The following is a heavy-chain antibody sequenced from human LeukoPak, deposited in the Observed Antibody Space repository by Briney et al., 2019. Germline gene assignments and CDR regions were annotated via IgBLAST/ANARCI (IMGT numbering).Heavy chain of an antibody. CDR3: ARTVTFGGVIVSPFDY. CDR1: GYTFTGYY. J-gene: IGHJ4*02. CDR2: INPNSGGT. Sequence: ASVTVSCKASGYTFTGYYMHWVRQAPGQGLEWMGWINPNSGGTNYAQKFQGRVTMTRDTSISTAYMELSRLRSDDTAVYYCARTVTFGGVIVSPFDYWGRGTLVTVSS. V-gene: IGHV1-2*02. D-gene: IGHD3-16*02.